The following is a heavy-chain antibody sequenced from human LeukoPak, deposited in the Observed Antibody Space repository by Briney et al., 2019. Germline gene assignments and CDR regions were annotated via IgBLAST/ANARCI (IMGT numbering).Heavy chain of an antibody. Sequence: SQTLSLTCTVSGGSINSGDYYWSWIRQPPGKGLEWIGYIYHSGSTYYNPSLKSRVTISVDRSKNQFSLKLSSVTAADTAVYYCARARGITGTNYWGQGTLVTVSS. CDR1: GGSINSGDYY. J-gene: IGHJ4*02. CDR3: ARARGITGTNY. V-gene: IGHV4-30-2*01. D-gene: IGHD1-20*01. CDR2: IYHSGST.